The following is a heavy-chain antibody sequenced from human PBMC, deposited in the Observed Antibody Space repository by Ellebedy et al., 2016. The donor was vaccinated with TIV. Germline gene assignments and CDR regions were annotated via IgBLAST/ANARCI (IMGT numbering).Heavy chain of an antibody. V-gene: IGHV3-33*01. CDR1: GFTVSSYG. CDR2: IWSDGTTK. J-gene: IGHJ4*02. D-gene: IGHD4-23*01. Sequence: GGSLRLXXAASGFTVSSYGMNWVRQAPGKGLEWLAVIWSDGTTKYYSASVKGRFTISRDNSKNTLYLQMNSLRAEDTAVYYCAREIIYGGYYFDYWGQGTLVTVSS. CDR3: AREIIYGGYYFDY.